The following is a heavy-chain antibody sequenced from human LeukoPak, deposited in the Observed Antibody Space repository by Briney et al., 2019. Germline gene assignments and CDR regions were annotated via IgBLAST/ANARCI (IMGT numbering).Heavy chain of an antibody. J-gene: IGHJ6*02. CDR2: IDTVGNT. CDR1: GFTFGTYD. V-gene: IGHV3-13*01. D-gene: IGHD7-27*01. CDR3: IRIRTGEHQYGMDV. Sequence: GGSLRLSCAASGFTFGTYDMHWVRQATGKGLEWVSAIDTVGNTYYAGSVKGRFTISRENAWNSLYLQMDSLRDGDTAVYYCIRIRTGEHQYGMDVWGQGTTVTVSS.